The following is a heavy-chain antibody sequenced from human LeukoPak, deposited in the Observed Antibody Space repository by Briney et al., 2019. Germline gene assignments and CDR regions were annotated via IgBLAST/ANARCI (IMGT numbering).Heavy chain of an antibody. Sequence: ASVKVSCKASGYTFTSYDISWVRQAPGQGLEWMGWISTYNGNTNYAQKLQGRVAMTADTSTSTAYMELRSLTADDTAVYYCARKVAAFYYYDYWCQGTLVTVSS. CDR2: ISTYNGNT. CDR1: GYTFTSYD. CDR3: ARKVAAFYYYDY. J-gene: IGHJ4*02. V-gene: IGHV1-18*01.